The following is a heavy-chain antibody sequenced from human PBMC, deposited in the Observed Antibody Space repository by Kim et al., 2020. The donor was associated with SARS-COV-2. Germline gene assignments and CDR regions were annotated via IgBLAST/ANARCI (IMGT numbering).Heavy chain of an antibody. D-gene: IGHD3-10*01. CDR1: GYTFDTYA. J-gene: IGHJ5*02. V-gene: IGHV1-3*01. CDR3: AREGSGSYNWLDP. CDR2: INGGNGNT. Sequence: ASVKVSCKVSGYTFDTYALYWVRQAPGQRFEWMGWINGGNGNTRYSQNFQGRVTITRDTSATTAYMELSSLTSKDTAVYYCAREGSGSYNWLDPWGQGTLVTVSS.